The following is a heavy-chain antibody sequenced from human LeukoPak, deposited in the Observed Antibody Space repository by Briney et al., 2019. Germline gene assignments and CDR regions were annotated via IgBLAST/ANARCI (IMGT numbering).Heavy chain of an antibody. Sequence: SETLSLTCTVSDGSISSYYWSWIRQPPGKGLEWIGYIYYTGNTNYNPSLKSRVTISVNTSKNQFSLKLNSVTAADTAVYYCARVGSGSGWYSAFDIWGQGTMVTVSS. CDR3: ARVGSGSGWYSAFDI. CDR1: DGSISSYY. J-gene: IGHJ3*02. D-gene: IGHD6-19*01. CDR2: IYYTGNT. V-gene: IGHV4-59*01.